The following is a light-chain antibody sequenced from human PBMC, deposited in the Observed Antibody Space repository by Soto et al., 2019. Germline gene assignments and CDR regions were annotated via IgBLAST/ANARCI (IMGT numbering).Light chain of an antibody. Sequence: DIQMTQSPSSLSASVGDRVTITCQASQDISNYLNWYQQKPGKAPKLLIYAASSLQSGVPSRFSGSGSGTDFTLTISSLQPEDFATYYCQQANSFPRTFGPGTKVDIK. CDR1: QDISNY. V-gene: IGKV1-12*01. CDR2: AAS. CDR3: QQANSFPRT. J-gene: IGKJ3*01.